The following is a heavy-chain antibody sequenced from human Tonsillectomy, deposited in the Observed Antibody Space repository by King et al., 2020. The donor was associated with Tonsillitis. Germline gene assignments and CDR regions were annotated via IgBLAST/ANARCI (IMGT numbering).Heavy chain of an antibody. D-gene: IGHD3-22*01. CDR2: IYSGGST. V-gene: IGHV3-66*01. CDR1: GFTVSNTY. CDR3: RGDSGNYSAFDL. Sequence: VQLVESGGGLVQPGGSLRLSCAASGFTVSNTYMSWVRQAPGKGLEWVSVIYSGGSTYYGDTVKGRFTIYRDKSKNTMYLQMNSLRAEDTAVYYCRGDSGNYSAFDLWGQGTMVTVSS. J-gene: IGHJ3*01.